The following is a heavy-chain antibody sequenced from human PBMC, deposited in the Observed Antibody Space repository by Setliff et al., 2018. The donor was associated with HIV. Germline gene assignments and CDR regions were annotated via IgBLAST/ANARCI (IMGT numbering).Heavy chain of an antibody. D-gene: IGHD2-21*02. CDR2: ISSRGTTV. CDR1: GFIFSDYE. J-gene: IGHJ3*02. Sequence: GGSLRLSCATSGFIFSDYEMSWVRQAPGKGLEWISYISSRGTTVFYAESVKGRFTISRDNAKNSLYLQMNGLRAEDTAVYYCARGAGVTAINKAFDIWGQGTMVTVS. V-gene: IGHV3-48*03. CDR3: ARGAGVTAINKAFDI.